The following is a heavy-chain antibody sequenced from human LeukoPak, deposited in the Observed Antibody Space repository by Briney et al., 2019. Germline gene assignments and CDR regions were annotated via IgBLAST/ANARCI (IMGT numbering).Heavy chain of an antibody. J-gene: IGHJ5*02. CDR1: GGSINTTY. V-gene: IGHV4-59*01. CDR2: IHYSGST. Sequence: SETLSLTCGVSGGSINTTYWSWIRQPPGKGLEWIGNIHYSGSTNYNSSLKSRVTISVDTSKNQFSLKLSSVTAADTAVYYCARGLFTFDPWGQGTLVTVSS. CDR3: ARGLFTFDP.